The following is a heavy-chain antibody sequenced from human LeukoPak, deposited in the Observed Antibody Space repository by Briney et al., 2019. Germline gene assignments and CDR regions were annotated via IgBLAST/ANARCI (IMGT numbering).Heavy chain of an antibody. CDR2: VYYSGSP. J-gene: IGHJ5*02. V-gene: IGHV4-59*01. CDR3: GRPNYNPSLKSRVTISLDTSKNEISLNLTSVTGADTAVYYCARTTGHFDSSGYYRWLDP. Sequence: SETLSLTCSVSGDSMRSYIWSWIRQPPGEALEGIGYVYYSGSPNYNPSLKRRVTISLDQSKNEISLNLHSVTGWDTGVYYSGRPNYNPSLKSRVTISLDTSKNEISLNLTSVTGADTAVYYCARTTGHFDSSGYYRWLDPWGQGILVTVSS. D-gene: IGHD4-17*01. CDR1: GDSMRSYI.